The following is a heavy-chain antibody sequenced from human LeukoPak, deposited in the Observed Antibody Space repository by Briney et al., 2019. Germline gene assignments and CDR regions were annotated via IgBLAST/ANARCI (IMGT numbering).Heavy chain of an antibody. J-gene: IGHJ4*02. D-gene: IGHD3-9*01. V-gene: IGHV1-2*02. Sequence: ASVKVSCKASGYTFTDYYMHWVRQAPGQGLEWMGWINPNSGGTNYAQKFQGRVTMTRDTSISTAYMELSRLRSDDTAVYYCARLSYYDILSDYWGQGTLVTVSS. CDR3: ARLSYYDILSDY. CDR1: GYTFTDYY. CDR2: INPNSGGT.